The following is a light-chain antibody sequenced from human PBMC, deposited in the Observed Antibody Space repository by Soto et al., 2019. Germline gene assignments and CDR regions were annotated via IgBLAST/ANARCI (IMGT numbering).Light chain of an antibody. CDR2: DVS. J-gene: IGLJ1*01. Sequence: QSALTQPASVSGSPGQSITISCTGTSSDVGGYDYVSWYQQHPGKAPKLMIYDVSNRPSGVSNRFSGSKSGNTASLTISGLXXXXXXXYXXXXYTSSSTLVFGTGTKVTXL. V-gene: IGLV2-14*01. CDR3: XXYTSSSTLV. CDR1: SSDVGGYDY.